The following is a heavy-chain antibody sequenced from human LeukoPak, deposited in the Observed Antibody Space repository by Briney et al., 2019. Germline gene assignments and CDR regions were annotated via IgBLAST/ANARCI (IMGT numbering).Heavy chain of an antibody. Sequence: ASVKVSCKASGYTFTGYYMHWVRQAPGQGLEWMGWINPNSGGTNYAQKLQGRVTMTRDTSISTAYMELSRLRSDDTAVYYCARVFGDYYYYGMDVWGQGTTVTVSS. V-gene: IGHV1-2*02. D-gene: IGHD3-10*01. J-gene: IGHJ6*02. CDR3: ARVFGDYYYYGMDV. CDR1: GYTFTGYY. CDR2: INPNSGGT.